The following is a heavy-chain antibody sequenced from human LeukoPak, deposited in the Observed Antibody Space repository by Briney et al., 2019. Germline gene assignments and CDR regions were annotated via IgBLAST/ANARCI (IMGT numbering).Heavy chain of an antibody. J-gene: IGHJ4*02. Sequence: GRSLRLSCAASGFTFSSYSMNWVRQAPGKGLEWVSSITSSGGYIHYSDSVKGRFTISRDNAKNSLYLQMNSLRAEDTAVYYCANSRGPDYWGQGTLVTVSS. CDR3: ANSRGPDY. CDR1: GFTFSSYS. V-gene: IGHV3-21*04. CDR2: ITSSGGYI. D-gene: IGHD2-21*01.